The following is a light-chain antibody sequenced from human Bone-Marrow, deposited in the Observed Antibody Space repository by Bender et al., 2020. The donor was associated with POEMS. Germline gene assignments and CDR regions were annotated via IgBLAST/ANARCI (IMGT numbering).Light chain of an antibody. CDR1: ISDVGSYNL. J-gene: IGLJ2*01. Sequence: QSALTQPASVSGSPGQSITISCTGTISDVGSYNLVSWYQQHPGKAPKLMIHEGSTRPSGVSNRFSGSQSGNTASLTISGLQAEDEAEYWCSSFTSSSAHVLFGGGTKLTVL. CDR3: SSFTSSSAHVL. CDR2: EGS. V-gene: IGLV2-14*02.